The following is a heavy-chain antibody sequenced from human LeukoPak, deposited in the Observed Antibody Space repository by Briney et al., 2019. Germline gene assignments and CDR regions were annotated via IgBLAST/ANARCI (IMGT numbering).Heavy chain of an antibody. V-gene: IGHV3-66*03. Sequence: QPGGSLRLSCTVSGFTVSSNSMSWVRQAPGKGLEWVSFIYSDNTHYSDSVKGRFTISRDNSKNTLYVQMNSLRAEDTALYYCTVTTKGYWGQGTLVTVSS. J-gene: IGHJ4*02. D-gene: IGHD4-11*01. CDR2: IYSDNT. CDR3: TVTTKGY. CDR1: GFTVSSNS.